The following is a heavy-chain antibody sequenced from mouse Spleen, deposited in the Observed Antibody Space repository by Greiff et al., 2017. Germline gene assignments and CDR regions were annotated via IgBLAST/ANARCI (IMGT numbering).Heavy chain of an antibody. CDR1: GYTFTDYE. V-gene: IGHV1-15*01. CDR3: TREDYYGRWYFDV. D-gene: IGHD1-1*01. J-gene: IGHJ1*01. CDR2: IDPETGGT. Sequence: VQLQQSGAELVRPGASVTLSCKASGYTFTDYEMHWVKQTPVHGLEWIGAIDPETGGTAYNQKFKGKATLTADKSSSTAYMELRSLTSEDSAVYYCTREDYYGRWYFDVWGAGTTVTVSS.